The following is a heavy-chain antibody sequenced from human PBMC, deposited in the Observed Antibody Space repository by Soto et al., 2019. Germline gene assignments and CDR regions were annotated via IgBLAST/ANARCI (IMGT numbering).Heavy chain of an antibody. CDR2: IIPIFGTA. J-gene: IGHJ4*02. CDR3: ARVGLAMAPYYFDY. Sequence: SVKVSCKASGGTFSSYAISWVRQAPGQGLGGMGGIIPIFGTANYAQKFQGRVTITADESTSTAYMELSSLRSEDTAVYYCARVGLAMAPYYFDYWGQGTLVTVSS. D-gene: IGHD5-18*01. CDR1: GGTFSSYA. V-gene: IGHV1-69*13.